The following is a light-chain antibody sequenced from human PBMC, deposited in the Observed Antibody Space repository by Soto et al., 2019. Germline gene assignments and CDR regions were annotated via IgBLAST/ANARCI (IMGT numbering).Light chain of an antibody. V-gene: IGKV4-1*01. CDR3: QQYGSSPRT. CDR1: QFVLYSSNNKNY. J-gene: IGKJ1*01. CDR2: WAS. Sequence: DIVMTQSTDSLAVSLGERATINCKSSQFVLYSSNNKNYLAWYQQKPGQPPKLLIYWASTRESGVPDRFSGSGSGTDFTLTISRLEPEDFAVYYCQQYGSSPRTFGQGTKVDIK.